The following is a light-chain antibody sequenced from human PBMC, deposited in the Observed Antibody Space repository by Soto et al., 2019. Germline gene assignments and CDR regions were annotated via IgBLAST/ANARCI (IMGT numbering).Light chain of an antibody. J-gene: IGKJ4*01. CDR1: QSVSSSY. V-gene: IGKV3-20*01. Sequence: EIVLTQSPGTLCLSPGERATLSCRASQSVSSSYLAWYQQKPGQAPRLLLYGASSRATGIPDRFSGSGSGTDFTLTISRLEPEDFAVYYCQQYGSSTLTFGGATKVEIK. CDR2: GAS. CDR3: QQYGSSTLT.